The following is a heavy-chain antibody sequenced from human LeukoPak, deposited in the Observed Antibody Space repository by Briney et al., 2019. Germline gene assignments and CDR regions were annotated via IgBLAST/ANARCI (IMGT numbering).Heavy chain of an antibody. CDR3: ARDHYSMVRGLDAFDI. V-gene: IGHV3-7*05. Sequence: PGGSLRLSCAASGFTFSSYWMSWVREAPGKGLEWVANXXXDGSQKYYVDSVKGRFTISRDNAKNSLYLQMNSLRADDTAVYYCARDHYSMVRGLDAFDIWGQGTMVTVS. CDR2: XXXDGSQK. J-gene: IGHJ3*02. D-gene: IGHD3-10*01. CDR1: GFTFSSYW.